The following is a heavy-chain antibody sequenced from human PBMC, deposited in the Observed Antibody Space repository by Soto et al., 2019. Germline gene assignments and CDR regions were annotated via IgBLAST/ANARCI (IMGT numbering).Heavy chain of an antibody. CDR1: GGSFSGYY. Sequence: QVQLQQWGAGLLKPSETLSLTCAVYGGSFSGYYWSWIRQPPGKGLEWIGEINHSGSTNYNPSLKSRVTISVDTSKNQFSLKLSSVTAADTAVYYCARPAHSSSWTQGGWFDPWGQGTLVTVSS. J-gene: IGHJ5*02. V-gene: IGHV4-34*01. CDR2: INHSGST. CDR3: ARPAHSSSWTQGGWFDP. D-gene: IGHD6-13*01.